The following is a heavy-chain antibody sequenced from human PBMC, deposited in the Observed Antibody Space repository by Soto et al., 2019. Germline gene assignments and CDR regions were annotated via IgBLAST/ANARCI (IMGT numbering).Heavy chain of an antibody. J-gene: IGHJ5*02. Sequence: QVQLVQSGAEVKKPGASVKVSCKASGYTFTSYDINWVRQATGQGLEWMGWMNPNSGNTGYAQKFKGTVTMTSNTAIITAYMEMSSLRSEDTAVYYCASGPNYGDYNGFEHWGQGTLVTVSS. CDR2: MNPNSGNT. CDR3: ASGPNYGDYNGFEH. V-gene: IGHV1-8*01. D-gene: IGHD4-17*01. CDR1: GYTFTSYD.